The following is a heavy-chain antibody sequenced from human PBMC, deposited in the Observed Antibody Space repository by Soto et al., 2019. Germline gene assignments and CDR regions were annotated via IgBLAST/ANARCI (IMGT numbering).Heavy chain of an antibody. Sequence: ASVKVSCKASGYTFTSYYMHWVRQAPGQGLEWMGIINPSGGSTSYAQKFQGRVTMTRDTSTSTVYMELSSLRSEDTAVYYCARGPEGSWRALGRWFDPWGQGTLVTVSS. CDR3: ARGPEGSWRALGRWFDP. J-gene: IGHJ5*02. D-gene: IGHD2-15*01. CDR2: INPSGGST. CDR1: GYTFTSYY. V-gene: IGHV1-46*01.